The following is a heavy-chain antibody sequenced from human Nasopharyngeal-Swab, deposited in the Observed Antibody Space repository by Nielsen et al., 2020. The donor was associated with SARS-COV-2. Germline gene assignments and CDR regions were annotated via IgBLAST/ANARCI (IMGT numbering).Heavy chain of an antibody. V-gene: IGHV1-18*04. Sequence: ASVKVSCKASGYPFTSYGITWVRQAPGQGLEWMGWINNYTGKTNYAQKVQGRVTMTTDTSTNTAYMEISSLRSDDTAKYYCARKLQLVRPFDYWGQGTLVTVSS. D-gene: IGHD2-15*01. CDR3: ARKLQLVRPFDY. J-gene: IGHJ4*02. CDR1: GYPFTSYG. CDR2: INNYTGKT.